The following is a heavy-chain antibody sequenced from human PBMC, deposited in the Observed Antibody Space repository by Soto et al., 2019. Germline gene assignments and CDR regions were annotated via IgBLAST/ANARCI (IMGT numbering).Heavy chain of an antibody. J-gene: IGHJ6*02. V-gene: IGHV1-46*01. CDR1: GYTFTTHN. CDR2: INPSVGST. Sequence: QVQLVQSGAEVKKPGASVKVSCKASGYTFTTHNMHWVRQAPGQGLEWMGIINPSVGSTTYAQKFQGRVTMTSDTSTSTVYMELSSLRSEDTAVYYCARASAVAVNYMDVWGQGTTVTVSS. D-gene: IGHD6-19*01. CDR3: ARASAVAVNYMDV.